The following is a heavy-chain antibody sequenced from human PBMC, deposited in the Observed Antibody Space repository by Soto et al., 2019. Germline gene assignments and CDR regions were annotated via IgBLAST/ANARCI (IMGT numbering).Heavy chain of an antibody. CDR2: VSSDGGFT. D-gene: IGHD3-10*01. CDR3: ARDPRGRGVPLDY. Sequence: QVQLVESGGGLVEPGGSLRLSCEASGFTFSDYYMRWIRQVPARGLECLSYVSSDGGFTHYADSVQGRFTISRDNTKNSLFLEMKGVRAEDTALYFCARDPRGRGVPLDYWGPGTLVTVSS. V-gene: IGHV3-11*06. CDR1: GFTFSDYY. J-gene: IGHJ4*02.